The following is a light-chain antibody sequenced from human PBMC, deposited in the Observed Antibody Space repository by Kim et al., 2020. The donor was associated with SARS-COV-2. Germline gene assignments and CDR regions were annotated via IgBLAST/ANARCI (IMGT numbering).Light chain of an antibody. CDR1: KLGDKY. CDR3: QAWDRTTVV. V-gene: IGLV3-1*01. CDR2: QDS. Sequence: SVSPGQTASITCSGDKLGDKYACWYQQKPGKSLVLVIYQDSKRPSGIPERFSGSNSGNTATLTISGTQAMDEADYYCQAWDRTTVVFGGGTQLTVL. J-gene: IGLJ2*01.